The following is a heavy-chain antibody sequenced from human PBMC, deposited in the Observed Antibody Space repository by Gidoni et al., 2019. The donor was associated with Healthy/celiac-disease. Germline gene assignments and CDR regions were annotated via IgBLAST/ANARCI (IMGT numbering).Heavy chain of an antibody. Sequence: QVQLQESGPGLVKPSQTLSLPCTVSGGSISSGGHYWSWIRQHPGKGLEWIGYIYYSGSTYYNPSLKSRVTISVDTSKNQFSLKLSSVTAADTAVYYCARSFTKYCSSTSCYGGGADYWGQGTLVTVSS. V-gene: IGHV4-31*03. CDR2: IYYSGST. D-gene: IGHD2-2*01. CDR1: GGSISSGGHY. J-gene: IGHJ4*02. CDR3: ARSFTKYCSSTSCYGGGADY.